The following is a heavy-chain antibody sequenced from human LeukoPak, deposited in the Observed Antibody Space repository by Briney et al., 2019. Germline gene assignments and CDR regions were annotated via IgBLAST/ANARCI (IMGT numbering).Heavy chain of an antibody. Sequence: PGGSLRLSCAASGFTFSSYAMSWVRQAPGKGLEWVSAISGSGGSTYYADSVKGRFTISRDNSKNTLYLQMNSLRAEDTAVYYCAKDRSPYCSGGSCLAFDIWGQGTMVTVSS. J-gene: IGHJ3*02. CDR1: GFTFSSYA. CDR2: ISGSGGST. V-gene: IGHV3-23*01. D-gene: IGHD2-15*01. CDR3: AKDRSPYCSGGSCLAFDI.